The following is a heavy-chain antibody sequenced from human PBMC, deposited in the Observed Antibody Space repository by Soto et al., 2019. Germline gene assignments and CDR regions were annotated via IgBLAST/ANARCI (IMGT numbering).Heavy chain of an antibody. CDR2: IDPSDSYT. D-gene: IGHD3-10*01. Sequence: GESLKISCKGSGYSFTSYWISWVRQMPGKGLEWMGRIDPSDSYTNYSPSFQGHVTISADKSISTAYLQWSSLKASDTAMYYCATPGGWFGELLGPSAFDIWGQGSMVIVSS. J-gene: IGHJ3*02. CDR1: GYSFTSYW. V-gene: IGHV5-10-1*01. CDR3: ATPGGWFGELLGPSAFDI.